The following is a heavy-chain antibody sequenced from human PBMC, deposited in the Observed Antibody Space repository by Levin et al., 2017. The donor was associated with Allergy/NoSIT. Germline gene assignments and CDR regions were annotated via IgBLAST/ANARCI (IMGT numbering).Heavy chain of an antibody. CDR1: GGSISSYY. Sequence: SQTLSLTCTVSGGSISSYYWSWIRQPPGKGLEWIGYIYYSGSTNYNPSLKSRVTISVDTSKNQFSLKLSSVTAADTAVYYCAREGGECSSTSCHNWFDPWGQGTLVTVSS. J-gene: IGHJ5*02. CDR2: IYYSGST. D-gene: IGHD2-2*01. CDR3: AREGGECSSTSCHNWFDP. V-gene: IGHV4-59*01.